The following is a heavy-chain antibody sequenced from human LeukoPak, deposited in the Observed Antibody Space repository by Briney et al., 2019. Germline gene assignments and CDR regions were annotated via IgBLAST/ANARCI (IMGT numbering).Heavy chain of an antibody. CDR1: GYSITSGFY. Sequence: SETLSLTCTVSGYSITSGFYWGWIRQPPGKGLEWIGSRHHSEDTHYNPSLKSRVAILVDTTKNQFSLMLSSVTAADTAVYERARGRSRRRKWFGDHKVAFDYWAEGPLLTVS. CDR2: RHHSEDT. V-gene: IGHV4-38-2*02. CDR3: ARGRSRRRKWFGDHKVAFDY. J-gene: IGHJ4*02. D-gene: IGHD3-10*01.